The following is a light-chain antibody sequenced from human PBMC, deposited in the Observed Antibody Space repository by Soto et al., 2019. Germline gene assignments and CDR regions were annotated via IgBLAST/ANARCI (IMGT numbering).Light chain of an antibody. Sequence: DIVMTQSPDPLAVSLGERATINCKSSQSVLDSSTNDSKIAWYQQRPRQPPKLLTYGASTRESGVADRFSGRGSGTDFTLTISHLQTEDVAVYYCQQYYAPPWTFGQGTEVEIK. V-gene: IGKV4-1*01. CDR1: QSVLDSSTNDSK. CDR2: GAS. J-gene: IGKJ1*01. CDR3: QQYYAPPWT.